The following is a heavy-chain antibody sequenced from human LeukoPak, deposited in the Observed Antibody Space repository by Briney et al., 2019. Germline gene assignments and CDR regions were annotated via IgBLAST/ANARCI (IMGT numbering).Heavy chain of an antibody. CDR1: GFTFSSYA. J-gene: IGHJ4*02. CDR3: AKVVEMATIIDY. D-gene: IGHD5-24*01. Sequence: AGGSLRPSCAASGFTFSSYAMSWVRQAPGKGLEWVSAISGSGGSTYYADSVKGRFTISRDNSKNTLYLQMNSLRAEDTAVYYCAKVVEMATIIDYWGQGTLVTVSS. CDR2: ISGSGGST. V-gene: IGHV3-23*01.